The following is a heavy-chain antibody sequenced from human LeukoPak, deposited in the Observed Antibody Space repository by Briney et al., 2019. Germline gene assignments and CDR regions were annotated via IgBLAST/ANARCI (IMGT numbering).Heavy chain of an antibody. CDR1: GFTFSDYY. Sequence: GGSLRLSCAASGFTFSDYYMTWIRQAPGKGLEWLSYISSRSGTSIYYADSVKGRFTISRDNAKNSLYLQMNSLRAEDTAVYYCARDRRRHIVVVIANFDYWGQGTLVTVSS. CDR3: ARDRRRHIVVVIANFDY. CDR2: ISSRSGTSI. V-gene: IGHV3-11*04. J-gene: IGHJ4*02. D-gene: IGHD2-21*01.